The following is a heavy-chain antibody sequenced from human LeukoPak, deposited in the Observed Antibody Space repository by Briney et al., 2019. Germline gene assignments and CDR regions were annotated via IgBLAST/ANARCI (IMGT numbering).Heavy chain of an antibody. Sequence: SSETLSLTCTVSGGSISSYYWGWIRQPPGKGLEWIGSIYYSGSTYYNPSLKSRVTISVDTSKNQFSLKLSSVTAADTAVYYCASTLQNAWELPRDPFDIWGQGTMVTVSS. CDR2: IYYSGST. CDR3: ASTLQNAWELPRDPFDI. J-gene: IGHJ3*02. CDR1: GGSISSYY. V-gene: IGHV4-39*01. D-gene: IGHD1-26*01.